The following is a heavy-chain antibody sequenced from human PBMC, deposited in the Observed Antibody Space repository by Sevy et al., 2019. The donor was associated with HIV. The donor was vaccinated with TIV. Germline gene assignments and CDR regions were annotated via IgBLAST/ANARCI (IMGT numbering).Heavy chain of an antibody. Sequence: LSLTCAASGFTFRSYSMNWVRQAPGRGLEWVSSITSSSSFIFYVDSVKGRFTISRDNAKNSLFLQMNSLRAEDTAVYYCARPTSGLSEYEPLDNARFYGMDVWGQGTTVTVSS. D-gene: IGHD1-20*01. CDR3: ARPTSGLSEYEPLDNARFYGMDV. CDR1: GFTFRSYS. V-gene: IGHV3-21*01. CDR2: ITSSSSFI. J-gene: IGHJ6*02.